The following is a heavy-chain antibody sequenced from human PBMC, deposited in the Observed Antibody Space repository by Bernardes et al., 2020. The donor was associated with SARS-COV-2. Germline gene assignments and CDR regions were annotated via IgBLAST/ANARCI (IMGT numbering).Heavy chain of an antibody. CDR2: IWPGDSDT. V-gene: IGHV5-51*01. D-gene: IGHD3-22*01. J-gene: IGHJ4*02. CDR1: GYTFTNFW. Sequence: GASLNISCKASGYTFTNFWIGWVRQMPGKGLEWMGIIWPGDSDTLYSPSFQGQVTISADKSVSTAYLQWSSLKASDTAMYYCARQSYYDSRGFYSRSNFFDFWGQGTLVAVPS. CDR3: ARQSYYDSRGFYSRSNFFDF.